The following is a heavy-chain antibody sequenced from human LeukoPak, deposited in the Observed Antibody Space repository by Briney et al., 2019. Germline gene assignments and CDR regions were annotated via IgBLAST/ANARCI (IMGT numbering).Heavy chain of an antibody. J-gene: IGHJ4*02. CDR2: IKSKTDGGTT. D-gene: IGHD1-26*01. CDR1: GFTFSNAW. CDR3: TTVAVGARKTRHYFDY. Sequence: GGSLRLSCAASGFTFSNAWMSWVRQAPGRGLEWVGRIKSKTDGGTTDYAAPVKGRFTISRDDSKNTLYLQMNSLKTEDTAVYYCTTVAVGARKTRHYFDYWGQGTLVTVSS. V-gene: IGHV3-15*01.